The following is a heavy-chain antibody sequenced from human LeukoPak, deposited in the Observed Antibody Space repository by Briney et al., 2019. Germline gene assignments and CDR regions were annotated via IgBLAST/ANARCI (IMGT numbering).Heavy chain of an antibody. CDR1: DSSISSGSSY. J-gene: IGHJ4*02. V-gene: IGHV4-61*02. CDR3: ARIVYYYDSRGFRDCFDS. CDR2: IYISGTT. D-gene: IGHD3-22*01. Sequence: PSETLSLTCTVTDSSISSGSSYWNWIRQPAGKGLESIGRIYISGTTNYNPSLKSRGTISLDKSTNQFSLKLSSVTAADTAVYYCARIVYYYDSRGFRDCFDSWGQGTLVTVSS.